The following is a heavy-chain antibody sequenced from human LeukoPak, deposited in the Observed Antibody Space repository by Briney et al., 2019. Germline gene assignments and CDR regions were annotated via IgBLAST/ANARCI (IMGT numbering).Heavy chain of an antibody. Sequence: SETLSLTCTVSGGSISSSSYYWGWIRQPPGKGLEWIGSIYYSGSTYYNPSLKSRVTISVDTSKNQFSLKLNSVTAADTAVYYCARLSYCSSTSCWNRYFDYWGQGTLVTVSS. CDR2: IYYSGST. D-gene: IGHD2-2*01. J-gene: IGHJ4*02. CDR3: ARLSYCSSTSCWNRYFDY. CDR1: GGSISSSSYY. V-gene: IGHV4-39*01.